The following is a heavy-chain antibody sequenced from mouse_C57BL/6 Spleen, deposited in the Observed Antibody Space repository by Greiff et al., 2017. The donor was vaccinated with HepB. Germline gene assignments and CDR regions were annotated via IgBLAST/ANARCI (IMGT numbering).Heavy chain of an antibody. CDR1: GYAFSSSW. CDR3: AIYYGNVGYYAMDY. Sequence: QVQLQQSGPELVKPGASVKISCKASGYAFSSSWMNWVKQRPGKGLEWIGRIYPGDGDTNYNGKFKGKATLTADKSSSTAYMQLISLTSEDSAVYFCAIYYGNVGYYAMDYWGQGTSVTVSS. D-gene: IGHD2-1*01. V-gene: IGHV1-82*01. J-gene: IGHJ4*01. CDR2: IYPGDGDT.